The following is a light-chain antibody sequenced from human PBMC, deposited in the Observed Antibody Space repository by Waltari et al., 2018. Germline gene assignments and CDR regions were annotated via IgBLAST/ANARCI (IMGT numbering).Light chain of an antibody. CDR3: QQFYNTPYS. CDR2: WAS. CDR1: QSFLYSSNNKNY. J-gene: IGKJ2*03. V-gene: IGKV4-1*01. Sequence: DIVMTQSPDSLAVSLGERATINCKSSQSFLYSSNNKNYLTWYQQKPGQPPKLLIYWASTRESGVPDRFSGSASGTDFTLTISSLQAEDVAVYYCQQFYNTPYSFGQGTKLEI.